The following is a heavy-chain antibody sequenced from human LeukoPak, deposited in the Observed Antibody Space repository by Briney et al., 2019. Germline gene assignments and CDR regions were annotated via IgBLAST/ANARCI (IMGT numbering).Heavy chain of an antibody. Sequence: NAGGSLRLSCAASGFTFSGFGMNWVRQAPGKGLEWVSSASRSSSDTYYADSVKGRFTISRDNAKNSLYLQMNSLRAEDTAVYYCARGGTQSPTDWGPGTLVTVSS. J-gene: IGHJ4*02. CDR3: ARGGTQSPTD. V-gene: IGHV3-21*01. CDR2: ASRSSSDT. CDR1: GFTFSGFG.